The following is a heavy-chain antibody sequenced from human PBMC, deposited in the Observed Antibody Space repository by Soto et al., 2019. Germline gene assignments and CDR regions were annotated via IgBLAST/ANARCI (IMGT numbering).Heavy chain of an antibody. V-gene: IGHV4-34*01. CDR2: INHSGST. J-gene: IGHJ6*03. Sequence: PSETLSLTCAVYGGSFSGYYWSWIRQPPGKGLEWIGEINHSGSTNYNPSLKSRVTISVDTSKNQFSLKLSSVTAADTAVYYCARGLRVHYYYYYMDVWGKGTTVTVSS. CDR3: ARGLRVHYYYYYMDV. D-gene: IGHD3-10*01. CDR1: GGSFSGYY.